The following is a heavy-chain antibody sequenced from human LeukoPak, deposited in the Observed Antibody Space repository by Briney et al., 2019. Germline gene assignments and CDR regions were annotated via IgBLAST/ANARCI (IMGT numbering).Heavy chain of an antibody. CDR3: ASSSGYYRYYFDY. V-gene: IGHV1-69*05. CDR1: GGTFSSYA. D-gene: IGHD3-22*01. CDR2: IIPIFGTA. Sequence: GASVKVSCKASGGTFSSYAISWVRQAPGQGLEWMGGIIPIFGTANYAQKFQGRVTITTDESTSTAYMELSSLRSEDTAVYYCASSSGYYRYYFDYWGQGTLVTVSS. J-gene: IGHJ4*02.